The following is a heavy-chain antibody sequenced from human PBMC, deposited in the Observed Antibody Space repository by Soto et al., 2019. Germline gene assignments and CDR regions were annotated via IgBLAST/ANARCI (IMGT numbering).Heavy chain of an antibody. CDR1: GFTFSSYN. D-gene: IGHD6-13*01. CDR2: ISSSSSTI. J-gene: IGHJ5*02. V-gene: IGHV3-48*01. CDR3: ARHPERIAQIGWFDP. Sequence: GGSLRLSCPASGFTFSSYNMNWVRQAPGKGLEWVSYISSSSSTIYYADSVKGRFTISRDNAKNSLYLQMNSLRAEDTAVYYCARHPERIAQIGWFDPWGQGTLVTVSS.